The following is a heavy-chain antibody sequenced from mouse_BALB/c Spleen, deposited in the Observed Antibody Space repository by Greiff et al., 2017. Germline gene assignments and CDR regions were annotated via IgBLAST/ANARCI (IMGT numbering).Heavy chain of an antibody. J-gene: IGHJ3*01. CDR1: GYTFTSYW. D-gene: IGHD2-2*01. Sequence: QVQLQQPGAELVKPGASVKLSCKASGYTFTSYWMHWVKQRPGQGLEWIGEINPSNGRTNYNEKFKSKATLTVDKSSSTAYMQLSSLTSEDSAVYYCARRGGYDVGAYWGQGTLVTVSA. CDR3: ARRGGYDVGAY. V-gene: IGHV1S81*02. CDR2: INPSNGRT.